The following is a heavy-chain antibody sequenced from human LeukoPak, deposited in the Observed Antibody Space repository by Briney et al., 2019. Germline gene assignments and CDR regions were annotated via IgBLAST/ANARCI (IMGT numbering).Heavy chain of an antibody. J-gene: IGHJ4*02. CDR1: GYSISSGYY. V-gene: IGHV4-38-2*01. Sequence: SETLSLTCAVYGYSISSGYYWGWIRQSSGRGLEWIGSISHSGTTYYNPSLKSRVTISIDTSKNQFSLRLSSVTAADTAVYYCARGTSTIVATFSFWGQGTLVTVSS. D-gene: IGHD5-12*01. CDR3: ARGTSTIVATFSF. CDR2: ISHSGTT.